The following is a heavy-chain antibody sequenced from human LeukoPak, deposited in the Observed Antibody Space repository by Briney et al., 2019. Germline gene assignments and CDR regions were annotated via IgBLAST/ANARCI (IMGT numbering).Heavy chain of an antibody. CDR1: GFTFINYG. CDR2: IRYDGSNR. Sequence: GGSLRLSCAASGFTFINYGMHWVRQAPGKGLEWVAFIRYDGSNRYYADSVKGRFTISRDNAKNSLYLQMNSLRAEDTAVYYCARDGRSPRDYWGQGTLVTVSS. CDR3: ARDGRSPRDY. J-gene: IGHJ4*02. V-gene: IGHV3-30*02.